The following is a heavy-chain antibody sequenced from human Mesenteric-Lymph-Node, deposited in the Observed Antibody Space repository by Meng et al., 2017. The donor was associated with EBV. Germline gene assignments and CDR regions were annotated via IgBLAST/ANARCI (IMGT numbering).Heavy chain of an antibody. Sequence: HLHLRESGPGPVKPSETLSLTCTVSGGSIRSSSYYWGWIRQPPGKGLEWIRSIYYSGSTYYNPSLKSRVTISVDTSKNQFSLKLSSVTAADTAVYYCAPAGEDAFDIWGQGTMVTVSS. CDR1: GGSIRSSSYY. V-gene: IGHV4-39*07. D-gene: IGHD3-10*01. CDR3: APAGEDAFDI. J-gene: IGHJ3*02. CDR2: IYYSGST.